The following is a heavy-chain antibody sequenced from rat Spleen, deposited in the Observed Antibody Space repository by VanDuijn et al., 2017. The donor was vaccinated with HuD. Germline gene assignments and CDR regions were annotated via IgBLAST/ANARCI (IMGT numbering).Heavy chain of an antibody. CDR3: ARRHYGYTDYFDY. CDR1: GFTFINYY. CDR2: ISYEGSGT. D-gene: IGHD1-9*01. J-gene: IGHJ2*01. Sequence: EVRLVESGGGLVQPGRSLKLSCAASGFTFINYYMAWVRQAPEKGLEWVASISYEGSGTYYRDYVKGRFTISRDNAKSTLGLQMDSLRSEDTATYYCARRHYGYTDYFDYWGQGVMVTVSS. V-gene: IGHV5-22*01.